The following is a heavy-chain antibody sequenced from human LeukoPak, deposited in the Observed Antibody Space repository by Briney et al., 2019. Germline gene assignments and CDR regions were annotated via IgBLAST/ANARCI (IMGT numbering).Heavy chain of an antibody. CDR1: GYTFTNYY. D-gene: IGHD3-22*01. J-gene: IGHJ4*02. CDR3: ARAYYYDSSGFYPGGDF. CDR2: INPGTGST. Sequence: GASVKVSCKASGYTFTNYYMYWVRQAPGQGLEWMGIINPGTGSTSYAQKFQGRVTMTRDTSTSTVYMELSRLRSEDTAVYYCARAYYYDSSGFYPGGDFWGQGTLVTVSS. V-gene: IGHV1-46*01.